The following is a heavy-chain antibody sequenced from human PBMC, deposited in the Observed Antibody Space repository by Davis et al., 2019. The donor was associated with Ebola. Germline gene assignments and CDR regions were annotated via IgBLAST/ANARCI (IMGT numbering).Heavy chain of an antibody. CDR3: ATLNRSAFHH. V-gene: IGHV1-3*01. CDR1: GYTFTSYA. D-gene: IGHD2-15*01. J-gene: IGHJ4*02. Sequence: AASVKVSCKASGYTFTSYAMHWVRQAPGQRLEWMGWINAGNGNTKYSQKFQGRVTFTADKSATIAYMELSSLRSGDTAVYYCATLNRSAFHHWGQGTLVTVSS. CDR2: INAGNGNT.